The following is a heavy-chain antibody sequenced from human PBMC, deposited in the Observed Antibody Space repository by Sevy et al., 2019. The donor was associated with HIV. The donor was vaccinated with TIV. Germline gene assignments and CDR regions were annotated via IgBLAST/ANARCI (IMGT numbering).Heavy chain of an antibody. CDR2: IHYSGTT. CDR1: GGSISSGSDF. D-gene: IGHD3-22*01. CDR3: ARQYYYDTSGFYWYFDL. J-gene: IGHJ2*01. Sequence: SETLSLTCTVSGGSISSGSDFWTWIRQHPGKGLEWIGYIHYSGTTYYNPSLKSRLTISVDTSKNEFSLKLNSVTAADTAMYYCARQYYYDTSGFYWYFDLWGRGTLVTVSS. V-gene: IGHV4-31*03.